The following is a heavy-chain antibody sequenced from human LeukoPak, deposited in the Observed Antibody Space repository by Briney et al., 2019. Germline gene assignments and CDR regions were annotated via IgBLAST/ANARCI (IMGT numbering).Heavy chain of an antibody. CDR2: ISGSGGST. D-gene: IGHD3-22*01. CDR1: GFTFSSYA. J-gene: IGHJ3*02. Sequence: GGSLRLSCAASGFTFSSYAMSWVRQAPGKGLEWVSAISGSGGSTYYADSVKGRFTISRDNSKNTLYLQMNSLRAEDTAVYYCARGRPYYYDSSGYYPYDAFDIWGQGTMVTVSS. CDR3: ARGRPYYYDSSGYYPYDAFDI. V-gene: IGHV3-23*01.